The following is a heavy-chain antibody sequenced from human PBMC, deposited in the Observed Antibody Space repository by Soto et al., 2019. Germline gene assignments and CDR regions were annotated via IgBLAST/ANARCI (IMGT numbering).Heavy chain of an antibody. CDR3: ARDGGAVHLRGAFDI. V-gene: IGHV4-59*01. D-gene: IGHD3-16*01. CDR2: IYYSGST. J-gene: IGHJ3*02. Sequence: QVQLQESGPGLVKPSETLSLTCTVSGGSISSYYWSWIRQPPGKGLEWIGYIYYSGSTNYNPSLKSRVTISVDTSKNQFSLKLSSVTAADTAVYYCARDGGAVHLRGAFDIWGQGTMVTVSS. CDR1: GGSISSYY.